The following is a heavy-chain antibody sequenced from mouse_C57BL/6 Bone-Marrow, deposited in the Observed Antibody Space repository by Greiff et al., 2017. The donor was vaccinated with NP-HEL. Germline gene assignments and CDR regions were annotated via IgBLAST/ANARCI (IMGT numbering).Heavy chain of an antibody. CDR3: ARWELGPGFDY. CDR2: IHPNSGST. V-gene: IGHV1-64*01. CDR1: GYTFTSYW. D-gene: IGHD4-1*01. Sequence: QVQLQQPGAELVKPGASVKLSCKASGYTFTSYWMHWVKQRPGQGLEWIGMIHPNSGSTNYNEKFKSKATLTVDKSSSTAYMQLSSLTSEDSAVYYCARWELGPGFDYWGQGTTLTVSS. J-gene: IGHJ2*01.